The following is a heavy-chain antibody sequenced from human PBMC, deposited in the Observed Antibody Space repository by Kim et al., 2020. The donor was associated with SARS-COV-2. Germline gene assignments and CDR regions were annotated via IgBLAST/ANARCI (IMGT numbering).Heavy chain of an antibody. CDR3: VSRGENWYFDL. V-gene: IGHV1-2*02. CDR2: INPNSGGT. D-gene: IGHD3-10*01. CDR1: GYTFTGYY. J-gene: IGHJ2*01. Sequence: ASVKVSCKASGYTFTGYYVHWVRQAPGQGLEWMGWINPNSGGTNSAQKFQGRVTMTRDTSISTAYMELSRLGSDDTAVYYCVSRGENWYFDLWGRGTLVTVSS.